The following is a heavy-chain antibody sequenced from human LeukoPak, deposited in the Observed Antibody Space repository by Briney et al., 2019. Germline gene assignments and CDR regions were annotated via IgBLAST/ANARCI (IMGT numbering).Heavy chain of an antibody. CDR2: IYYSGST. CDR3: ARVAVAGSGYYFDY. D-gene: IGHD6-19*01. J-gene: IGHJ4*02. V-gene: IGHV4-31*03. CDR1: GGSISSGGYY. Sequence: SETLSLTCTVSGGSISSGGYYWSWIRQHPGKGLEWIGYIYYSGSTYYNPSLKSRVTISVDTSKNQFSLKLSSVTAADTAVYYCARVAVAGSGYYFDYWGQGTLVTVSS.